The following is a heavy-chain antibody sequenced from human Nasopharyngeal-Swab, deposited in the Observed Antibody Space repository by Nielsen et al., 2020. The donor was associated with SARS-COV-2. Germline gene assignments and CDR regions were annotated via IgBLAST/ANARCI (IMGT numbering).Heavy chain of an antibody. V-gene: IGHV4-34*01. CDR3: ASGHIVVTSYYFDY. J-gene: IGHJ4*02. CDR2: INHSGST. D-gene: IGHD5-12*01. CDR1: GGSFSGYY. Sequence: SETLSLTCAVYGGSFSGYYWSWIRQPPGNGVEWIGEINHSGSTNYNPSLKSRVTISVEPSKNKFSLKLSSVTAADTAVYYCASGHIVVTSYYFDYWGQGTLVTVSS.